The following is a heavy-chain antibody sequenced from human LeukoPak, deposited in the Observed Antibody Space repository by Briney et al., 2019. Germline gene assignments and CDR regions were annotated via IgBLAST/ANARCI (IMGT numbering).Heavy chain of an antibody. CDR2: IYSGGST. Sequence: GGSLRLSCAASGFTVSRNYMSWVRQAPRKGLEWVSVIYSGGSTYYGDSVKGRFTISRDNSKNTLYLQMNSLRAEDTAVYYCARDSGYDLRPTLDYWGQGTLVTVSS. CDR1: GFTVSRNY. D-gene: IGHD5-12*01. CDR3: ARDSGYDLRPTLDY. V-gene: IGHV3-53*01. J-gene: IGHJ4*02.